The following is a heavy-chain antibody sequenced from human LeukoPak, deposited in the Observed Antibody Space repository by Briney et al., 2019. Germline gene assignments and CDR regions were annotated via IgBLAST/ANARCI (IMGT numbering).Heavy chain of an antibody. D-gene: IGHD3-3*01. CDR1: GYTFTGYY. V-gene: IGHV1-2*02. Sequence: GSVKVSCKASGYTFTGYYMHWVRQAPGQGLEWMGWINHNSGGTNYAQKFQGRVTMTRDTYISTAYMELNRLRSDDTAVYYCAREESTEYYDFWSGYPRWGQGTLVTVSS. CDR2: INHNSGGT. J-gene: IGHJ4*02. CDR3: AREESTEYYDFWSGYPR.